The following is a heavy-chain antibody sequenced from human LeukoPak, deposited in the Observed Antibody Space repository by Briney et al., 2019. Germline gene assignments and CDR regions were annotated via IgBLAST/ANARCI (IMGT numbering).Heavy chain of an antibody. J-gene: IGHJ3*02. V-gene: IGHV4-34*01. Sequence: SETLSLTCAVYGGSFSGYYWSWIRQPPGKGLEWIGEINHSGSTNYNPSLKSRVTISVDTSKNQFSLKLSSVTAADTAVYYCAREYYYDSSGYYHDAFDIWGQGTMVTVSS. CDR1: GGSFSGYY. D-gene: IGHD3-22*01. CDR2: INHSGST. CDR3: AREYYYDSSGYYHDAFDI.